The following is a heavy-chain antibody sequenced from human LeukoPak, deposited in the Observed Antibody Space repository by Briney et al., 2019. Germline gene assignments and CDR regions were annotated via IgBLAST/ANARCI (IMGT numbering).Heavy chain of an antibody. V-gene: IGHV1-69*04. D-gene: IGHD1-26*01. CDR2: IIPILGIA. CDR3: AIIVGATEDFDY. J-gene: IGHJ4*02. Sequence: ASVKVSCKASGGTFSSYAISWVRQAPGQGLEWMGRIIPILGIANYAQKFQGRVTITADKSTSTAYMELSSLRSEDTAVYYCAIIVGATEDFDYWGQGTLVTVSS. CDR1: GGTFSSYA.